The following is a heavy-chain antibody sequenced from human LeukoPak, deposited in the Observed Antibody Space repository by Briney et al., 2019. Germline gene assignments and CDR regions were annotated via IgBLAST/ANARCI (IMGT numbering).Heavy chain of an antibody. CDR1: GYTFTGYY. CDR2: IIPILGIA. Sequence: VASVKVSCKASGYTFTGYYMHWVRQAPGQGLEWMGRIIPILGIANYAQKFQGRVTITADKSTSTAYMELSSLRSEDTAVYYCATRRDYYGMDVWGQGTTVTVSS. CDR3: ATRRDYYGMDV. V-gene: IGHV1-69*02. J-gene: IGHJ6*02.